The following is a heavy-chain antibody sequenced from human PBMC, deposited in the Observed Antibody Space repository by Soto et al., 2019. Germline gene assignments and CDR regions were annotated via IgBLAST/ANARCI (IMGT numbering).Heavy chain of an antibody. CDR1: GFIFSDYY. V-gene: IGHV3-11*01. Sequence: PGGSLRLSCAASGFIFSDYYMSWIRQAPGRGLQWISYIKTSGSTMYYAGSVKGRFTVSRDNAKNSLYLRMNRLRADDTAVYYCARGLWNFDLWGRGTLVTVSS. D-gene: IGHD3-16*01. CDR3: ARGLWNFDL. J-gene: IGHJ2*01. CDR2: IKTSGSTM.